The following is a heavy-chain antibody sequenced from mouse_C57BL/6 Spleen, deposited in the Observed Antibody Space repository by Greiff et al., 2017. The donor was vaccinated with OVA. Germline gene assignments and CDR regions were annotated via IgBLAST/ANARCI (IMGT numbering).Heavy chain of an antibody. D-gene: IGHD2-3*01. Sequence: EVKLMESGGGLVKPGGSLKLSCAASGFTFSSYTMSWVRQTPEKRLEWVATISGGGGNTYYPDSVKGRFTISSDNAKNTLYLQMRSLGSEDTALYYCARHGGYSSFAYWGQGTLVTVSA. J-gene: IGHJ3*01. CDR1: GFTFSSYT. V-gene: IGHV5-9*01. CDR2: ISGGGGNT. CDR3: ARHGGYSSFAY.